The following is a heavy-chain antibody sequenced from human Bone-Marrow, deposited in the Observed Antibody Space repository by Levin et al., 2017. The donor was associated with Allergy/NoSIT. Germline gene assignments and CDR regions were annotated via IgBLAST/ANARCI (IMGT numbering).Heavy chain of an antibody. CDR1: GGSISGGGYY. J-gene: IGHJ4*02. Sequence: TSETLSLTCTVSGGSISGGGYYWSWIRQHPGTGLEWIGYIYYSGNTYYNPSLKSRVIISVVTSKNQLSLKLTSVTVADTAVYYCARFNGYDFDYWGQGTLVTVSS. D-gene: IGHD5-12*01. CDR3: ARFNGYDFDY. CDR2: IYYSGNT. V-gene: IGHV4-31*03.